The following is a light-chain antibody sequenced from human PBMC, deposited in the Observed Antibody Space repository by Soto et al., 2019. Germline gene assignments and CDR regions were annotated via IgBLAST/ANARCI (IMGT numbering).Light chain of an antibody. CDR3: CSYAGSYTWV. V-gene: IGLV1-40*01. Sequence: QSVLTQPPSVSGAPGQRVTISCSGTSSSIGAGYEVHWYHQLPGTAPKLAVSGNGHRHSGVPDRLSASKSGTSASLAITGLQAEDEADYYCCSYAGSYTWVFGGGTKLTVL. CDR1: SSSIGAGYE. CDR2: GNG. J-gene: IGLJ3*02.